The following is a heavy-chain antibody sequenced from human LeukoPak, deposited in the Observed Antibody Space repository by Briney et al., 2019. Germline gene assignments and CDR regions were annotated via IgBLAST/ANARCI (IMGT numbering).Heavy chain of an antibody. CDR3: ARDPYDFWSGYYFPAWFQH. D-gene: IGHD3-3*01. CDR1: GYTFTSYG. J-gene: IGHJ1*01. CDR2: ISAYNGNT. V-gene: IGHV1-18*01. Sequence: ASVKVSCKASGYTFTSYGISWVRQAPGQGLEWMGWISAYNGNTNYAQKLQGRVTMTTDTSTSTAYKELRSLRSDDTAVYYCARDPYDFWSGYYFPAWFQHWGQGTLVTVSS.